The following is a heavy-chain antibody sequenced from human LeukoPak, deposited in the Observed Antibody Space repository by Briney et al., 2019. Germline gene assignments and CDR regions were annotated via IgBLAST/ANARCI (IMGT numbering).Heavy chain of an antibody. V-gene: IGHV4-34*01. J-gene: IGHJ5*02. D-gene: IGHD3-3*01. Sequence: SETLSLICGVSGGSFSGYYWNWIRQAPGRGLEWIGEINHNGSTSSNPSLKSRVTISVDTSKNQFSLKLSSVTAADTAVYYCARHSILRIGVVSPPFDPWGQGTLVTVSS. CDR1: GGSFSGYY. CDR2: INHNGST. CDR3: ARHSILRIGVVSPPFDP.